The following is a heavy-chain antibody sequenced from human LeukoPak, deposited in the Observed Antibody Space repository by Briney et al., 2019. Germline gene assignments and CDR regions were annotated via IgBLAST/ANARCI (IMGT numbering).Heavy chain of an antibody. CDR2: ISYDGSNK. V-gene: IGHV3-30*18. J-gene: IGHJ3*02. CDR1: GFTFSSYG. D-gene: IGHD5-18*01. CDR3: AKLEQRGYSYGFDAFDI. Sequence: PGGSLRLSCAASGFTFSSYGMHWVRQAPGKGLERVAVISYDGSNKYYADSVKGRFTISRDNSKNTLYLQMNSLRAEDTAVYYCAKLEQRGYSYGFDAFDIWGQGTMVTVSS.